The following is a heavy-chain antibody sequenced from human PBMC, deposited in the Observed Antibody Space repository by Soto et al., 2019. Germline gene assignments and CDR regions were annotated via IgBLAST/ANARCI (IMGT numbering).Heavy chain of an antibody. CDR2: LNNGVTT. CDR3: ARTVPDYQLDVFDT. CDR1: GGAITSSRYF. D-gene: IGHD4-17*01. Sequence: QLHESGPGLVRPSETLSLTCTVSGGAITSSRYFWAWIRQPAGKKLEVIGSLNNGVTTYYNPSIRSRVPISADTSKTQFSLRLTSVTAADTAVYYCARTVPDYQLDVFDTWGQGTRVPVSS. V-gene: IGHV4-39*01. J-gene: IGHJ3*02.